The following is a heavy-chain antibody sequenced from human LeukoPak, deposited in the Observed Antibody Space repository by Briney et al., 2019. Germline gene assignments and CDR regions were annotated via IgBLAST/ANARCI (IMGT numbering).Heavy chain of an antibody. J-gene: IGHJ3*02. CDR3: TRSSSASEAFDI. Sequence: GGSLRLSCAASGFTFSSYSMNWVRQAPGKGLEWVGFIRSKAYGGTTEYAASVKGRFTISRDDSKSIAYLQMNSLKTEDTAVYYCTRSSSASEAFDIWGQGTMVTVSS. CDR1: GFTFSSYS. V-gene: IGHV3-49*04. D-gene: IGHD6-6*01. CDR2: IRSKAYGGTT.